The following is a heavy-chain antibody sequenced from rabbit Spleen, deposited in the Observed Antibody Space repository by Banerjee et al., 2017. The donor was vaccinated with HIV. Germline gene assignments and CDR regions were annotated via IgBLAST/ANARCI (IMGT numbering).Heavy chain of an antibody. CDR3: ARDSSSVPYRMTL. J-gene: IGHJ4*01. D-gene: IGHD1-1*01. V-gene: IGHV1S45*01. CDR1: GFDLSSYDY. CDR2: IYAGSSGST. Sequence: QEQLEESGGGLVKPEGSLTLTCTASGFDLSSYDYMCWVRQAPGKGPEWIACIYAGSSGSTYYASWAKGRFTISKTSSTTVTLQMTSLTVADTATYFCARDSSSVPYRMTLWGQGTLVTVS.